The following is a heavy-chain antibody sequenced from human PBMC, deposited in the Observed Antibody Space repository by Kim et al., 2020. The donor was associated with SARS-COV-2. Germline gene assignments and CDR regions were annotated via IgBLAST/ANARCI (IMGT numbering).Heavy chain of an antibody. CDR3: ARDPQDSSGVY. CDR2: IWYDGSNK. D-gene: IGHD6-19*01. V-gene: IGHV3-33*01. Sequence: GGSLRLSCAASGFTFSSYGMHWVRQAPGKGLEWVAVIWYDGSNKYYADSVKGRFTISRDNSKNTLYLQMNSLRAEDTAVYYCARDPQDSSGVYWGQGTLVTFSS. J-gene: IGHJ4*02. CDR1: GFTFSSYG.